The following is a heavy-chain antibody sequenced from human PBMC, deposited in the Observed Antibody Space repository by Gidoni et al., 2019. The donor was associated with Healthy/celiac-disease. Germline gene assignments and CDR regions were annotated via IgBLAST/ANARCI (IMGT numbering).Heavy chain of an antibody. D-gene: IGHD3-10*01. Sequence: QAQLVESGLAVAPPGRSLRLSCSASGFPLSRYGMHWVRQAPGKGLEWVAVISNDGSNKYYADYVKGRFTSTRDNAKNTLDLQMNSLRAEGTAVYYCAKGYYCGSGTPEEFDYWGQGTLVTVSS. V-gene: IGHV3-30*18. CDR1: GFPLSRYG. CDR3: AKGYYCGSGTPEEFDY. J-gene: IGHJ4*02. CDR2: ISNDGSNK.